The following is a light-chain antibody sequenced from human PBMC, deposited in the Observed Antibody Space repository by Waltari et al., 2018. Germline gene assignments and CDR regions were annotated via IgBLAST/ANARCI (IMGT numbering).Light chain of an antibody. Sequence: QSALTQPHSVSASPGQSVTIPCSGGINDVGVEADVSWYQQLPGKAPKLILYDVVKRPSGVPSRFSGSKYGTTASLTISGLQTDDEATYYCCSYAGAYTFVFGGGTKLTVL. J-gene: IGLJ3*02. CDR3: CSYAGAYTFV. V-gene: IGLV2-11*01. CDR1: INDVGVEAD. CDR2: DVV.